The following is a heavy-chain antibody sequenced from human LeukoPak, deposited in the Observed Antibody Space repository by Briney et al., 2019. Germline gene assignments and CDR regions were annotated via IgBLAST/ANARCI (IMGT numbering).Heavy chain of an antibody. CDR1: GGSISSYY. CDR3: ARDRYYYDSSGSAYYMDV. Sequence: SETLSLTCTVSGGSISSYYWSWIRQPPGKGLEWIGYIYYSGSTNYNPSLKSRVTISVDTSKNQFSLKLSPVTAADTAVYYCARDRYYYDSSGSAYYMDVWGKGTTVTVSS. D-gene: IGHD3-22*01. J-gene: IGHJ6*03. V-gene: IGHV4-59*01. CDR2: IYYSGST.